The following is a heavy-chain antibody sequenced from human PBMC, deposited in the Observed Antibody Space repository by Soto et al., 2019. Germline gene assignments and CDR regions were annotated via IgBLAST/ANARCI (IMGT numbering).Heavy chain of an antibody. J-gene: IGHJ4*02. V-gene: IGHV3-74*01. CDR2: INSDGSTT. D-gene: IGHD3-10*01. CDR3: ARVGYGAGSYHFDY. CDR1: GFTFSSCW. Sequence: EVQLVESGGGLVQPGGSLRLSCAASGFTFSSCWMHWVRQAPGKGLVWVSRINSDGSTTSYTDSVKGRFTIPRDNAKNTLYQQMNSLRAEDTAVYYCARVGYGAGSYHFDYWGQGTLVTVSS.